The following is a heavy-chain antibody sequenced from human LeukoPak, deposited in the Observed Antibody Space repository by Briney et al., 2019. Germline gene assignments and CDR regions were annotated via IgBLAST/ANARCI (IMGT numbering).Heavy chain of an antibody. Sequence: GGPRRPSGAPLEFTFGSFGRTWSRQPPGKGLEWVANIKQDGSEKYYVDSVKGRFTISRDNAKNSLYLQMNSLRAEDTAVYYCARDSSEPFDYWGQGTLVTVSS. J-gene: IGHJ4*02. D-gene: IGHD6-6*01. V-gene: IGHV3-7*01. CDR1: EFTFGSFG. CDR2: IKQDGSEK. CDR3: ARDSSEPFDY.